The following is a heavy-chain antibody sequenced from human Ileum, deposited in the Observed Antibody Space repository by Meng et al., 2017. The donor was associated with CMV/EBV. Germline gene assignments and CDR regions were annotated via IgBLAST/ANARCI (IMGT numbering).Heavy chain of an antibody. V-gene: IGHV3-7*01. J-gene: IGHJ4*02. CDR1: GFTFSRFW. Sequence: GGSLRLSCAASGFTFSRFWMTWVRLAPGKGLEWVANIGEDGSETHYVDSVEGRFTVSRDNAKNSLYQQMISLRAEDTALYYCARGGWASPDYWGQGTLVTVSS. D-gene: IGHD3-10*01. CDR3: ARGGWASPDY. CDR2: IGEDGSET.